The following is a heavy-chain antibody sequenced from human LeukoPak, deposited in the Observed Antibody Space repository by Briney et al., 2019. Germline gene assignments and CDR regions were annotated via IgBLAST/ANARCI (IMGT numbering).Heavy chain of an antibody. Sequence: GGSLRLSCAASGFTFSSYWMSWVRQAPGKGLEWVANIKQDGSEKYYVDSVKGRFTISRDSAKNSLYLQMNSLRAEDTAVYYCASSYCSSTSCSDYWGQGTLVTVSS. CDR3: ASSYCSSTSCSDY. J-gene: IGHJ4*02. CDR1: GFTFSSYW. CDR2: IKQDGSEK. V-gene: IGHV3-7*03. D-gene: IGHD2-2*01.